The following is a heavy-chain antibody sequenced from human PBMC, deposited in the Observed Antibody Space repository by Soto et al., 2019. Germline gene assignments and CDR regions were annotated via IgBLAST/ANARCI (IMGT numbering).Heavy chain of an antibody. CDR1: GGSISSSGSY. CDR3: ARTGFWSDYRVADF. V-gene: IGHV4-39*01. D-gene: IGHD3-3*01. CDR2: INYRGST. J-gene: IGHJ4*02. Sequence: QLQLQESGPGLVKPSETLYLTCTVSGGSISSSGSYWGWIRQPPGRGLEWIGSINYRGSTYYNPSLTRRITVSVDTSKIQFSLRLSSVTAADTAVYFCARTGFWSDYRVADFWGQGTLVTVSS.